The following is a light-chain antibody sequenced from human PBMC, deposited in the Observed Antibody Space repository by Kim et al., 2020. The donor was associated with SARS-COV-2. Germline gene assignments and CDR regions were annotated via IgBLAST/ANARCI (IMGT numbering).Light chain of an antibody. CDR1: QSINTN. CDR3: QQYNDWPVT. V-gene: IGKV3-15*01. J-gene: IGKJ1*01. Sequence: EIVMTQSPATLSVSPGERATLSCRASQSINTNLAWYQQKPGQAPRLLIYDTSTRATGIPASFSGSGSGTEFTLTISSLQSEDFAVYSCQQYNDWPVTFGQGTKVDIK. CDR2: DTS.